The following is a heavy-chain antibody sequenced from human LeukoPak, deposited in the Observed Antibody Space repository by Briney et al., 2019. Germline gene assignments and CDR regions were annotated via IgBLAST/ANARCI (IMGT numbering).Heavy chain of an antibody. J-gene: IGHJ4*02. CDR1: GGSISSYY. CDR3: ARDRGQLVSPFDY. CDR2: IYTSGST. D-gene: IGHD6-6*01. Sequence: SETLSLTCTVSGGSISSYYWSWIRQPPGKGLEWIGRIYTSGSTNYNPSLKSRVTMSVDTSKNQFSLKLTSVTAADTAVYYCARDRGQLVSPFDYWGQGTLVTVSS. V-gene: IGHV4-4*07.